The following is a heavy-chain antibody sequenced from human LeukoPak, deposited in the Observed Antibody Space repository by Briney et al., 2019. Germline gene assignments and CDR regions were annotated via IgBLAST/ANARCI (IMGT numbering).Heavy chain of an antibody. J-gene: IGHJ6*04. V-gene: IGHV4-61*08. CDR1: GGSVNNGGYF. CDR2: VYASGSP. Sequence: PSETLSLTCTVAGGSVNNGGYFWNWIRQSPGKGLEWLGYVYASGSPNYNPSLRRRVSMSVDTSKNQSSMKLSSVTAADTTVYYSASVSVSSAGYHFYYYGMDVWGKGTTVIVSS. CDR3: ASVSVSSAGYHFYYYGMDV. D-gene: IGHD6-25*01.